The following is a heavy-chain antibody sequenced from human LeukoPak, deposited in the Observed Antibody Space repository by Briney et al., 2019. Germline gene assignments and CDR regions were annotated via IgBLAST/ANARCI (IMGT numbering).Heavy chain of an antibody. CDR1: GFTFSSYG. J-gene: IGHJ4*02. V-gene: IGHV3-23*01. Sequence: AGGSLRLSCAASGFTFSSYGMSWVRQAPGKGLEWVSAISASGGSTYYADSVKGRFTISRDNSKNTLYLQMNSLRAEDTAVYYCAQGGWGRTAIPARIDYWGQGTLVTVSS. CDR2: ISASGGST. CDR3: AQGGWGRTAIPARIDY. D-gene: IGHD2-21*02.